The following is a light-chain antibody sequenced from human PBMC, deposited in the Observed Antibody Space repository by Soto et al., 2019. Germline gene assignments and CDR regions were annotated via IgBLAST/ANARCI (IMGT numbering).Light chain of an antibody. Sequence: QSALTQPRSVSGTPGQTVTISCSGSSSNIGSAYIYWYQHLPGTAPKLLIYRNNQRPSGVPDRFSASKSGTSASLAISGLRSEDDADYYCAAWDDSLVVFGGGTQLTVL. CDR1: SSNIGSAY. CDR2: RNN. J-gene: IGLJ2*01. CDR3: AAWDDSLVV. V-gene: IGLV1-47*01.